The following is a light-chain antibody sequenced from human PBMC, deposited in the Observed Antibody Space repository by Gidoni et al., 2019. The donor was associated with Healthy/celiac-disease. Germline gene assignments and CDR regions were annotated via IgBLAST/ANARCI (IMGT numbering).Light chain of an antibody. Sequence: ERVLMQAPGTLSLSPGGRATISCRASQSVSSSDLAWYQQTPGQAPRLLIYGSSSRATGIPDRFSGSGSGTDFTLTLSRLEPDDLAVYYCQPYGTSPLTFGGGTKVEIK. CDR3: QPYGTSPLT. CDR1: QSVSSSD. V-gene: IGKV3-20*01. J-gene: IGKJ4*01. CDR2: GSS.